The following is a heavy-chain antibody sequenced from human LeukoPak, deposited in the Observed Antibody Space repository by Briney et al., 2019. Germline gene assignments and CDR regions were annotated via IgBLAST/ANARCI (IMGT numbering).Heavy chain of an antibody. D-gene: IGHD3-10*01. CDR2: INPSGGST. V-gene: IGHV1-46*01. CDR1: GYTFTSYY. J-gene: IGHJ4*02. Sequence: ASVTVSCKASGYTFTSYYMHWVRQAPGQGLEWMGIINPSGGSTSYAQKFQGRVTMTRDTSTSTVYMELSSLRSEDTAVYYCARVEKGVISPYPFDYWGQGTLVTVSS. CDR3: ARVEKGVISPYPFDY.